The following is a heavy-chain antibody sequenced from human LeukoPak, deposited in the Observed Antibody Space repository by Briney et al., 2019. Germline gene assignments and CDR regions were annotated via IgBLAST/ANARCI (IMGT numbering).Heavy chain of an antibody. Sequence: GGSLRLSCAASGFTFSNYWMSWVRQAPGKGLEWVANIKQDGSEIYYVDSVKGRFTISRDNAKNSLYLQMNSLRAEDTAVYYCTRDRSHSRSDFWSGPIIYNDYWGQGTLVTVSS. CDR1: GFTFSNYW. D-gene: IGHD3-3*01. J-gene: IGHJ4*02. CDR2: IKQDGSEI. V-gene: IGHV3-7*01. CDR3: TRDRSHSRSDFWSGPIIYNDY.